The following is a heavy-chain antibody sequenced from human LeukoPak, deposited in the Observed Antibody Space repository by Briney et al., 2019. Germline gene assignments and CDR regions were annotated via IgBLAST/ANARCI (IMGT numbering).Heavy chain of an antibody. J-gene: IGHJ4*02. CDR3: AKGSKVVGALYYFDY. CDR1: GFTFTTYG. V-gene: IGHV3-30*18. CDR2: IASNGGSE. Sequence: PGGSLRLSCAASGFTFTTYGLHWVRQAPGKGLEWVAAIASNGGSEYYADSVKGRFTISRDNSKNTLYLQMNSLRAEDTAVYYCAKGSKVVGALYYFDYWGQGTLVTVSS. D-gene: IGHD1-26*01.